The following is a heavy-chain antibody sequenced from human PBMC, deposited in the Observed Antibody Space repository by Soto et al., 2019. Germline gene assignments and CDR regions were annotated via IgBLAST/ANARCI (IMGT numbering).Heavy chain of an antibody. CDR3: ARQKYPPWGGYSSDLGAFDI. V-gene: IGHV4-39*01. J-gene: IGHJ3*02. CDR1: GGSISSSSYY. Sequence: SETLSLTCTVSGGSISSSSYYWGWIRQPPGKGLEWIGSIYYSGSTYYNPSLKSRVTISVDTSKNQFSLKLSSVTAADTAVYYCARQKYPPWGGYSSDLGAFDIWGQGTMVTVSS. CDR2: IYYSGST. D-gene: IGHD6-25*01.